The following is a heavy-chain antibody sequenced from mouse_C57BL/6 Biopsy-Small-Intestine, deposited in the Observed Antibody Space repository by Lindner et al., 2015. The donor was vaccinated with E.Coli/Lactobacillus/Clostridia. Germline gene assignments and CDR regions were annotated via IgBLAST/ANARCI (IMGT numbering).Heavy chain of an antibody. CDR2: IRSKSNNYAT. D-gene: IGHD1-1*01. J-gene: IGHJ1*03. Sequence: VQLQESGGGLVQPKGSLKLSCAASGFSFNTYAMNWVRQAPGKGLEWVARIRSKSNNYATYYADSVKDRFTISRDDSESMLYLQMNNLKTEDTAMYYCVRRGGSSYGWYFDVWGTGTTVTDSS. CDR1: GFSFNTYA. CDR3: VRRGGSSYGWYFDV. V-gene: IGHV10-1*01.